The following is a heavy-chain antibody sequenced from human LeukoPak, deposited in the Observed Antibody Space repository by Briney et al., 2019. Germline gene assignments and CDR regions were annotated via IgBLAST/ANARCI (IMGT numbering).Heavy chain of an antibody. D-gene: IGHD1-14*01. CDR1: GFTFSSYA. Sequence: PGGSLRLSCAASGFTFSSYAMSWVRQAPGKGLEWVSAISDGGGTTYYADSVQGRFTISRDYSKNTLYLQMNSLRAEDTAVYYCAMRRRYSAFDIWGQGTMVTVSS. CDR3: AMRRRYSAFDI. V-gene: IGHV3-23*01. CDR2: ISDGGGTT. J-gene: IGHJ3*02.